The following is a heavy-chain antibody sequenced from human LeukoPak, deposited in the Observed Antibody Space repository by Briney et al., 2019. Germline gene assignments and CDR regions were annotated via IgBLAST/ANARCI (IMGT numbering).Heavy chain of an antibody. Sequence: SETLSLTCTVSDDSITMYYWTWIRQPPGKGLEWIGYVDHTGSTKFNPSLTGRVSISRDTSNNFFSLRLRSVTAADTAVYFCARRRVSSSTWYSTYYYFFYMDFWGKGTTVTVSS. V-gene: IGHV4-59*01. D-gene: IGHD4-11*01. J-gene: IGHJ6*03. CDR2: VDHTGST. CDR3: ARRRVSSSTWYSTYYYFFYMDF. CDR1: DDSITMYY.